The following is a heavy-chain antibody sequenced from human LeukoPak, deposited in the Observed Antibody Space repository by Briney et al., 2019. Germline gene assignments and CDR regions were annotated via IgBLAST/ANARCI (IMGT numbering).Heavy chain of an antibody. CDR1: GFTFSSYS. Sequence: GGSLRLSCAASGFTFSSYSMNWVRQAPGQGLEWVSAISGSGGSTYYADSVKGRFTISRDNSKNTLYLQMNSLRAEDTAVYYCAKGERGLGYCSSTSCYADYYYGMDVWGQGTTVTVSS. J-gene: IGHJ6*02. CDR3: AKGERGLGYCSSTSCYADYYYGMDV. V-gene: IGHV3-23*01. D-gene: IGHD2-2*01. CDR2: ISGSGGST.